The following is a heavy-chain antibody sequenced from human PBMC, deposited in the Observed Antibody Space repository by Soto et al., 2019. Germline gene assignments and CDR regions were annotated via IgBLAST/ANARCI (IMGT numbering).Heavy chain of an antibody. V-gene: IGHV1-18*01. CDR3: ARGTAGGTIGY. Sequence: ASVKVSCKASRYNFISYCMSWVRQSSGQGLERMGTIRAYSGNTNYPQKLPGRVTMTTDTSTGTAYMELRSLRSDDTAVYYGARGTAGGTIGYWG. J-gene: IGHJ4*01. CDR1: RYNFISYC. D-gene: IGHD6-13*01. CDR2: IRAYSGNT.